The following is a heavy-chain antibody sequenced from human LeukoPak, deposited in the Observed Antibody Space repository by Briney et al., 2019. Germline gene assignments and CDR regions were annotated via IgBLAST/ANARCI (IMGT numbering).Heavy chain of an antibody. CDR2: IRSNAYGGTT. D-gene: IGHD5-12*01. V-gene: IGHV3-49*04. J-gene: IGHJ6*02. CDR3: ARGPIHLWLHNGMDV. CDR1: GFIFGDHA. Sequence: GGSLRLSCTASGFIFGDHAMSWVRQAPGQGLEWVGFIRSNAYGGTTEYAASVKGRFTISRDDSEGIAYLQMNSLRIDDTAVYYCARGPIHLWLHNGMDVWGQGTTVIVFS.